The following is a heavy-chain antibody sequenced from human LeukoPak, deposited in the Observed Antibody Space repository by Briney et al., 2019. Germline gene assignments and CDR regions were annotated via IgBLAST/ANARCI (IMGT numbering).Heavy chain of an antibody. CDR3: ARVFVVAARPPRNWFDP. D-gene: IGHD6-6*01. V-gene: IGHV1-18*01. CDR1: GYTFTSYG. J-gene: IGHJ5*02. Sequence: ASVKVSCTASGYTFTSYGISWVRQAPGQGLEWMGWISAYNGNTNYAQKLQGRVTMTTDTSTSTAYMELRSLRSDDTAVYYCARVFVVAARPPRNWFDPWGQGTLVTVSS. CDR2: ISAYNGNT.